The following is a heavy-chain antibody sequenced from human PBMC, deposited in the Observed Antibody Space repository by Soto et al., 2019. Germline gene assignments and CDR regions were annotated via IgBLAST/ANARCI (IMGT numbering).Heavy chain of an antibody. D-gene: IGHD3-10*01. CDR2: INSDGSST. CDR1: GFTFSSYW. V-gene: IGHV3-74*01. Sequence: SLRLSCAASGFTFSSYWMHWVRQAPGKGLVWVSRINSDGSSTSYADSVKGRFTISRDNAKNTLYLQMNSLRAEDTAVYYCARFLLWFGEHNYVMDVWGQGTSVTVSS. J-gene: IGHJ6*02. CDR3: ARFLLWFGEHNYVMDV.